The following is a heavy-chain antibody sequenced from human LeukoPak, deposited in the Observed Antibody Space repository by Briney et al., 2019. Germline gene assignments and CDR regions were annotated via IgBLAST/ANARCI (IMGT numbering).Heavy chain of an antibody. J-gene: IGHJ4*02. V-gene: IGHV3-7*01. Sequence: GGSLRLSCAASGFTFSSYWMSWVRQAPGKGLEWVASIKQDGSEKYYVDSVKGRFTISRDNAKNSLYLQMNSLRAEDTAVYYCARVKTTMVDHFDYWGQGTLVTVSS. D-gene: IGHD5-18*01. CDR3: ARVKTTMVDHFDY. CDR1: GFTFSSYW. CDR2: IKQDGSEK.